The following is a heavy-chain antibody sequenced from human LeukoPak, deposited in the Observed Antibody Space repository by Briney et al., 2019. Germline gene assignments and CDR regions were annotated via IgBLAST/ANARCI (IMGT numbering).Heavy chain of an antibody. D-gene: IGHD3-22*01. CDR1: GFTFSGSA. Sequence: GGSLRLSCAASGFTFSGSAMHWVRQASGKGLEWVGRIRSKANSYATAYAASVKGRFTISRDDSKNTAYLQMNSLKTEDTAVYYCSYDSSGYYLFDYWGQGTLVTVSS. V-gene: IGHV3-73*01. CDR3: SYDSSGYYLFDY. CDR2: IRSKANSYAT. J-gene: IGHJ4*02.